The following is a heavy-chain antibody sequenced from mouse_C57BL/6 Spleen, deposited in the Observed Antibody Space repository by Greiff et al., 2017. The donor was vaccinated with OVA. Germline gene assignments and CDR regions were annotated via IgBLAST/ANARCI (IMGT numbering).Heavy chain of an antibody. V-gene: IGHV1-61*01. CDR1: GYTFTSYW. CDR3: ARRRTRVDY. CDR2: IYPSDSET. J-gene: IGHJ2*01. Sequence: VQRQGPGAELVRPGSSVKLSCEASGYTFTSYWMDWVKQRPGQGLEWIGNIYPSDSETHYNQKFKDKATLTVDKSSSTAYMQLSSLTSEDSAVYYCARRRTRVDYWGQGTTLTVSS.